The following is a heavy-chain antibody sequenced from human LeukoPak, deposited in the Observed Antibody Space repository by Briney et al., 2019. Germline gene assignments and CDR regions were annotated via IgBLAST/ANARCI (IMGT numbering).Heavy chain of an antibody. CDR1: GGSISSGGYY. J-gene: IGHJ4*02. CDR2: IYYSGST. V-gene: IGHV4-31*03. D-gene: IGHD1-26*01. Sequence: SETLSLTCTVSGGSISSGGYYWSWIRQHPGKGLEWIGYIYYSGSTYYNPSLKSRVTISVGTSKNQFSLKLSSVTAADTAVYYCAGLGGSYYFVNWGQGTLVTVSS. CDR3: AGLGGSYYFVN.